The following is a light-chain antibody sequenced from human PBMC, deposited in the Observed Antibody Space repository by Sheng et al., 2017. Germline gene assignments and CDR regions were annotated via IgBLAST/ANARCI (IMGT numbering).Light chain of an antibody. J-gene: IGKJ5*01. Sequence: EIVLTQSPGTLSLSPGERATLSCRASQTINNKSLAWYQRKSGQAPRLVIFGASNRPTGIPDRFSGSGSGTDFALTISRVEPEDFAVYYCQQYGYSPLITFGQGTRLDIK. CDR1: QTINNKS. V-gene: IGKV3-20*01. CDR3: QQYGYSPLIT. CDR2: GAS.